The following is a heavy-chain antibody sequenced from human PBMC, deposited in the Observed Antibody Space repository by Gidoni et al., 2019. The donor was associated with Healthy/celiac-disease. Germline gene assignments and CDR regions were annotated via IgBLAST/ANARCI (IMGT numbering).Heavy chain of an antibody. CDR1: GFTFSSYS. J-gene: IGHJ3*02. CDR3: ARDQELELLAVAFDI. CDR2: ISSSSSTI. V-gene: IGHV3-48*02. Sequence: EVQLVESGGGLVQPGGSLRLSCAASGFTFSSYSMNWVRQAPGKGLEWVSYISSSSSTIYYADSVKGRFTISRDNAKNSLYLQMNSLRDEDTAVYYCARDQELELLAVAFDIWGQGTMVTVSS. D-gene: IGHD1-7*01.